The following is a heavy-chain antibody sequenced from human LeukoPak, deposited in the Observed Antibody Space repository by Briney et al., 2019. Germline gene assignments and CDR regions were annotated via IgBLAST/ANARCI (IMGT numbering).Heavy chain of an antibody. Sequence: GGSLRLSCAASGFTFSSYSMNWVRQAPGKGLEWVSSISSGSSYIYYADSVKGRFTISRDNAKNTLYLQMNSLRAEDTAVYYCARETTVPTWVSYYYYYYMDVWGKGTTVTVSS. CDR2: ISSGSSYI. V-gene: IGHV3-21*01. J-gene: IGHJ6*03. CDR3: ARETTVPTWVSYYYYYYMDV. D-gene: IGHD4-11*01. CDR1: GFTFSSYS.